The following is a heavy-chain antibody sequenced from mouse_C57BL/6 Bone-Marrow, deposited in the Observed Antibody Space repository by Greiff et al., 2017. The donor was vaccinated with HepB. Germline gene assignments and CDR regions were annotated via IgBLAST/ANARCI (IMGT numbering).Heavy chain of an antibody. CDR3: ARFYYYGSSYYFDY. J-gene: IGHJ2*01. CDR2: IDPSDSYT. CDR1: GYTFTSYW. V-gene: IGHV1-59*01. Sequence: VQLQQPGAELVRPGTSVKLSCKASGYTFTSYWMHWVKQRPGQGLEWIGVIDPSDSYTNYNQKFKGKATLTVDTSSSTAYMQLSSLTSEDSAVYYCARFYYYGSSYYFDYWGQGTTLTVSS. D-gene: IGHD1-1*01.